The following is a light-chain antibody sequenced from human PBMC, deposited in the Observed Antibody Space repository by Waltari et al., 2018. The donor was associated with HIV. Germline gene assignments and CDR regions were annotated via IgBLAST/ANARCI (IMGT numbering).Light chain of an antibody. V-gene: IGLV2-14*03. J-gene: IGLJ3*02. CDR2: DVT. CDR3: SSYTSSSWV. CDR1: SRDVDYYNY. Sequence: QSALTQPASVSGSPGQSITISCTGISRDVDYYNYDCWYQQHPGKAPKLMIYDVTHRPSGVSNRFSGSKSGNTASLTISGLQAEDEADYYCSSYTSSSWVFGGGTKLTVL.